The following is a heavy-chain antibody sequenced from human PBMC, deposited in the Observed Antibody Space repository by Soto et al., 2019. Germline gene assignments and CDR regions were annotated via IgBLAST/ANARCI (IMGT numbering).Heavy chain of an antibody. CDR1: GASFYSYT. J-gene: IGHJ4*02. D-gene: IGHD2-21*02. V-gene: IGHV1-69*01. CDR3: ARDRWVTARMRGASGD. CDR2: IVPVFGNP. Sequence: QVQLVQSGAEVKKPGSSVTVSCKASGASFYSYTINWVRQAPGQGLEWMGGIVPVFGNPTYSQKFQGRATITADDPTSTAYMELSSLSSADTAVSYCARDRWVTARMRGASGDWGQGTLVTVSS.